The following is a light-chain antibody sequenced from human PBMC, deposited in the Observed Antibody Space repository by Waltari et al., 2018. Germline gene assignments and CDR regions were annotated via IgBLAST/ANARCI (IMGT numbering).Light chain of an antibody. CDR2: YSS. J-gene: IGKJ1*01. Sequence: ATRLTQSPSSLSASVGDTVTITCRASQDIGNELGWYQQKPGKAPNLLIYYSSTLQSGVPSRFSGSGSGTDFTLTISRLQPEDFATYYCRHDYRYPWAFGQGTKVEIK. V-gene: IGKV1-6*01. CDR1: QDIGNE. CDR3: RHDYRYPWA.